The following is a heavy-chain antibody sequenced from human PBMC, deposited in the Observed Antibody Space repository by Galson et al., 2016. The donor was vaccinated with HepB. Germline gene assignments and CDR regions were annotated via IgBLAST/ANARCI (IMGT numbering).Heavy chain of an antibody. Sequence: TLSLTCTVSGASVSSTGYYWSWIRQPPGNGLEWIGYIFYFDNTHYNPSLKDRVTISVDTSKNQFSLKLNSVTAADTAVYYCASDSTYGNFWGQGTLATVSS. J-gene: IGHJ4*02. V-gene: IGHV4-61*08. CDR2: IFYFDNT. D-gene: IGHD3-10*01. CDR1: GASVSSTGYY. CDR3: ASDSTYGNF.